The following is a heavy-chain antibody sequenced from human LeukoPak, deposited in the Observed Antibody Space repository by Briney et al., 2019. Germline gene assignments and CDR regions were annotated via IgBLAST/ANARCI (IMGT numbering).Heavy chain of an antibody. V-gene: IGHV1-18*01. D-gene: IGHD5-18*01. CDR3: ARLDTAMVYWYFDL. J-gene: IGHJ2*01. CDR1: GYTFSSYG. Sequence: ASVKVSCKATGYTFSSYGISWVRQAPGQGLEWMGWISAYNGNTNYAQKFQGRVIMTTDTSTSTAYMELRSLRSDDTAVYYCARLDTAMVYWYFDLWGRGTLVTVSS. CDR2: ISAYNGNT.